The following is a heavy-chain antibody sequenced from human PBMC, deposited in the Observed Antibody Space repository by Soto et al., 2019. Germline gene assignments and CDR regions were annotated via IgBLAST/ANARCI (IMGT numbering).Heavy chain of an antibody. CDR3: ARDPIRAYYDFWSGYYSGSLFDP. V-gene: IGHV1-18*01. CDR1: GYTFTSYG. J-gene: IGHJ5*02. Sequence: ASVKVSCKASGYTFTSYGISWVRQAPGQGLEWMGWISAYNGNTNYAQKLQGRVTMTTDTSTSTAYMELRSLRSDDTAVYYCARDPIRAYYDFWSGYYSGSLFDPWGQGTLVTVSS. CDR2: ISAYNGNT. D-gene: IGHD3-3*01.